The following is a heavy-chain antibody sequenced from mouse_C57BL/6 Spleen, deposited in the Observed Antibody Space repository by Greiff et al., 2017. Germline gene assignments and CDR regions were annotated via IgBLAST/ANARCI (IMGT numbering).Heavy chain of an antibody. J-gene: IGHJ1*03. D-gene: IGHD1-1*01. CDR1: GYTFTDYN. CDR2: INPNNGGT. V-gene: IGHV1-22*01. CDR3: ARGLTTVVVYWYFDV. Sequence: EVKLEESGPELVKPGASVKMSCKASGYTFTDYNMHWVKQSHGKSLEWIGYINPNNGGTSYNQKFKGKATLTVNKSSSTAYMELRSLTSEDSAVYYCARGLTTVVVYWYFDVWGTGTTVTVSS.